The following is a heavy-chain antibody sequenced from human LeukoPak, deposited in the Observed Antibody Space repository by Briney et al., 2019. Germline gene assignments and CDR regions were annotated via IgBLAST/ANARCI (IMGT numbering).Heavy chain of an antibody. V-gene: IGHV4-59*01. CDR1: GGSISSYY. D-gene: IGHD2-15*01. CDR3: ARDPPVYCSGGSCYRIQGDNWFDP. Sequence: PSETLSLTCTVSGGSISSYYWSWIRQPPGKGLEWIGYIYYSGTTNYNPSLKSRVTISVDTSKKEISLKLSSVTAADTAVYYCARDPPVYCSGGSCYRIQGDNWFDPWGQGTLVTVSS. CDR2: IYYSGTT. J-gene: IGHJ5*02.